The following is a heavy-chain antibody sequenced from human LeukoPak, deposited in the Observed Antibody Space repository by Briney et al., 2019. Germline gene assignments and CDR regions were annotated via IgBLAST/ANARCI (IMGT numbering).Heavy chain of an antibody. J-gene: IGHJ4*02. CDR1: GFTFSSYE. D-gene: IGHD2-2*01. CDR3: ARGCSSTSCYQDY. V-gene: IGHV3-48*03. Sequence: GGSLRLSCAASGFTFSSYEMNLVRQAPGEGLEWVSYISSSGSTIYYADSVKGRFTISRDNAKNSLYLQMNSLRAEDTAVYYCARGCSSTSCYQDYWGQGTLVTVSS. CDR2: ISSSGSTI.